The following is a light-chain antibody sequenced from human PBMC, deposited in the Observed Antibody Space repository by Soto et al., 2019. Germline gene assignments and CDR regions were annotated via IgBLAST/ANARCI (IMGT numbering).Light chain of an antibody. J-gene: IGKJ1*01. CDR1: QRISNY. CDR3: QQYNSYWT. CDR2: AAS. Sequence: DIQITQSPSTLSVSLGYRVSTTCRASQRISNYLNWYQQKPGKAPKLLIYAASTLQSGVPSRFSGSGSGTAFTLTISSLQPDDFATYYCQQYNSYWTFGQGTKVDIK. V-gene: IGKV1-5*01.